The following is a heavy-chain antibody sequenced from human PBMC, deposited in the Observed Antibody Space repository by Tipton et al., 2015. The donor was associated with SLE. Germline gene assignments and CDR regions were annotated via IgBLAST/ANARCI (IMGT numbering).Heavy chain of an antibody. CDR1: GYTFTSYY. V-gene: IGHV1-46*03. CDR3: TRAFLCDSVGPTYYYSGMDV. J-gene: IGHJ6*02. D-gene: IGHD2/OR15-2a*01. Sequence: QLVQSGAEVKKPGASVKVSCKASGYTFTSYYMHWVRRAPGQGLEWMGIINPSGGSTSCAQKFPGRITMTRDMPTRTLYMELTSLRSDDWAVFYCTRAFLCDSVGPTYYYSGMDVWGQGTTVTVAS. CDR2: INPSGGST.